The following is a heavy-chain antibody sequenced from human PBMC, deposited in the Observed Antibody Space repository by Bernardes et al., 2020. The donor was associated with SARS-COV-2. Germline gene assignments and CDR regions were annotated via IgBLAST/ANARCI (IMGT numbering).Heavy chain of an antibody. J-gene: IGHJ4*02. CDR1: GFTFSSYG. CDR3: ARDGEGSLVDY. Sequence: GGSLRLSCAASGFTFSSYGMHWVRQAPGKGLEWVAVIWYDGSNKYYADSVKGRFTISRDNSKNTLYLQMNSLRAEDTAVYYCARDGEGSLVDYWGQGTLVTVSS. D-gene: IGHD2-21*01. V-gene: IGHV3-33*01. CDR2: IWYDGSNK.